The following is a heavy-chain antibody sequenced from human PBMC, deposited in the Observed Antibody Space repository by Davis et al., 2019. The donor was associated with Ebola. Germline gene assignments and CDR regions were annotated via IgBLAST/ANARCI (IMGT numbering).Heavy chain of an antibody. CDR2: MRYDDSDK. CDR1: GFTFRLYG. D-gene: IGHD4-11*01. V-gene: IGHV3-30*02. J-gene: IGHJ4*02. Sequence: GESLKISCAASGFTFRLYGMHGVRQAPGKSLEWLAFMRYDDSDKYYADSLKGRFTIARDISKNTLYLQMSGLRSEDTALYFCAKPLYSNYEGIYDWGQGTLVTVSS. CDR3: AKPLYSNYEGIYD.